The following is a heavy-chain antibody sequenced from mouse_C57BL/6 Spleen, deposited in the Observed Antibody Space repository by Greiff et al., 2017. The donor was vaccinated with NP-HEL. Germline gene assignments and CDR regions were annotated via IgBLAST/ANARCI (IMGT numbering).Heavy chain of an antibody. CDR3: TTLPRRFAY. V-gene: IGHV14-4*01. CDR2: IDPENGDT. J-gene: IGHJ3*01. CDR1: GFNIKDDY. D-gene: IGHD6-1*01. Sequence: SGAELVRPGASVKLSCTASGFNIKDDYMHWVKQRPEQGLEWIGWIDPENGDTEYASKFQGKATITADTSSNTAYLQLSSLTSEDTAVYYCTTLPRRFAYWGQGTLVTVSA.